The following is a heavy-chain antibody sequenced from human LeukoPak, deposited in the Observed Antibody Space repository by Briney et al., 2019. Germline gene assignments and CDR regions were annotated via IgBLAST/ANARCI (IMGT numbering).Heavy chain of an antibody. J-gene: IGHJ4*02. Sequence: GASLRLSCAASGFTFSSYSMNWVRQAPGKGLEWVSSISSSSSYIYYADSVKGRFTISRDNAKNSLYLQMNSLRAEDTAVYYCARGAPDTAMDYWGQGTLVTVSS. CDR2: ISSSSSYI. CDR1: GFTFSSYS. V-gene: IGHV3-21*01. D-gene: IGHD5-18*01. CDR3: ARGAPDTAMDY.